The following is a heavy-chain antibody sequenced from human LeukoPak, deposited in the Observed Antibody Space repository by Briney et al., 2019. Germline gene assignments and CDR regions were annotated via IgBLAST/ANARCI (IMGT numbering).Heavy chain of an antibody. CDR3: ARALSRDGYNLVPDEADAFDI. Sequence: PSETLSLTCTVSGGSISSSSYYWGWIRQPPGKGLEWIGSIYYSGSTYYNPSLKSRVTISVDMSKNQFSLKLSSATAADTAVYYCARALSRDGYNLVPDEADAFDIWGRGTMVTVSS. J-gene: IGHJ3*02. CDR1: GGSISSSSYY. D-gene: IGHD5-24*01. CDR2: IYYSGST. V-gene: IGHV4-39*07.